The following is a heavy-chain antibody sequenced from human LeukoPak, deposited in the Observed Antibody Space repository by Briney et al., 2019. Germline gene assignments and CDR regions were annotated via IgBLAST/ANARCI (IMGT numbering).Heavy chain of an antibody. CDR1: GVSTSSGY. D-gene: IGHD3-10*01. V-gene: IGHV4-4*07. Sequence: SETLSLTCIVSGVSTSSGYWSWIRQPAGKGLEWMGHTSTSVPTYYNPSLKSRVTMSLDTSENHFSLKLNSVTAADTAVRYCARGYGSGSYSTWGQGTLVTVSS. CDR2: TSTSVPT. CDR3: ARGYGSGSYST. J-gene: IGHJ5*02.